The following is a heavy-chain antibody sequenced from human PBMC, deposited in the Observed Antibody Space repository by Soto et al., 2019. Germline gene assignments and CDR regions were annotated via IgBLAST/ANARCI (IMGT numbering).Heavy chain of an antibody. CDR2: IYYSGST. J-gene: IGHJ6*02. CDR3: ARGGRRSPGMDV. Sequence: QVQLQESGPGLVKPSQTLSLTCTVSGGSISSGGYYWSWIRQHPGKGLEWIGYIYYSGSTYYNPSRKSRVTLSVDTSKNQCSLKLSSVTAADTAVYYCARGGRRSPGMDVWGQGTTVTVSS. CDR1: GGSISSGGYY. V-gene: IGHV4-31*03.